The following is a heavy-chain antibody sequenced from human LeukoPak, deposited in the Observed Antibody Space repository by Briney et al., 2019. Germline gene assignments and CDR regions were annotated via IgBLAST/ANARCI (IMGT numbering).Heavy chain of an antibody. Sequence: GGSLRLSCAASGFTFSSYEMNWVRQAPGKGLEWVSYISSSGSTIYYADSVKGRFTISRDNAKNSLYLQMNSLRAEDTAVYYCASLKPYYIAAAGTSELDYWGQGTLVTVSS. CDR3: ASLKPYYIAAAGTSELDY. V-gene: IGHV3-48*03. D-gene: IGHD6-13*01. CDR2: ISSSGSTI. CDR1: GFTFSSYE. J-gene: IGHJ4*02.